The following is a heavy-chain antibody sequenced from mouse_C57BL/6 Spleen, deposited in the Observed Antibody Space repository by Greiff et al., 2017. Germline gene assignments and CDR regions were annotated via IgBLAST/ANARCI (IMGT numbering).Heavy chain of an antibody. V-gene: IGHV1-81*01. Sequence: QVHVKQSGAELARPGASVKLSCKASGYTFTSYGISWVKQRTGQGLEWIGEIYPRSGNTYYNEKFKGKATLTADKSSSTAYMELRSLTSEDSAVYVCARDITTVVAGDYWGQGTTLTVSS. D-gene: IGHD1-1*01. J-gene: IGHJ2*01. CDR2: IYPRSGNT. CDR1: GYTFTSYG. CDR3: ARDITTVVAGDY.